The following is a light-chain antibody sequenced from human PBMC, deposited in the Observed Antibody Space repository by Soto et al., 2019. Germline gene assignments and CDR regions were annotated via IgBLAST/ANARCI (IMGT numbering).Light chain of an antibody. CDR3: QTWGPGIRV. CDR1: SGHSNYA. V-gene: IGLV4-69*01. Sequence: QTVVTQSPSASASLGASVKLTCTLSSGHSNYAIAWHQQQPEKGPRYLMKINSDGSHSKGDGIPDRFSGSSSGAERYLTISSLQSEDEADYYCQTWGPGIRVFGGGTKVTVL. J-gene: IGLJ2*01. CDR2: INSDGSH.